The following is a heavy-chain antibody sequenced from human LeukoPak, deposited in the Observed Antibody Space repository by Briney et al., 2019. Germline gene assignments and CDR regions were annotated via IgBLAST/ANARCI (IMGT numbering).Heavy chain of an antibody. Sequence: ASVKVSCKASGYTFTSYDINWVRQATGQGLERMGWMNPNSGNTGYAQKFQGRLTMTRNTSISTAYMELSSLRSEDTAVYYCARKGIQLAGMDVWGKGTTVTVSS. V-gene: IGHV1-8*01. CDR2: MNPNSGNT. D-gene: IGHD5-18*01. J-gene: IGHJ6*03. CDR3: ARKGIQLAGMDV. CDR1: GYTFTSYD.